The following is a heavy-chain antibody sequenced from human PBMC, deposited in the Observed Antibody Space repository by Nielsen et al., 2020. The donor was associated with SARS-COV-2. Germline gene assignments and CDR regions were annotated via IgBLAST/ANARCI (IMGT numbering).Heavy chain of an antibody. CDR3: AKMSPPGIAVGTAEYFQH. V-gene: IGHV3-23*01. J-gene: IGHJ1*01. Sequence: GGSLRLSCTASGFIFSSYGMSWVRQASGKGLEWVSAISGSGGSTYYADSVKGRFTISRDKSKNTLYVLMNSLRAEDTAIYFCAKMSPPGIAVGTAEYFQHWGHGTLVTVSS. CDR1: GFIFSSYG. CDR2: ISGSGGST. D-gene: IGHD6-19*01.